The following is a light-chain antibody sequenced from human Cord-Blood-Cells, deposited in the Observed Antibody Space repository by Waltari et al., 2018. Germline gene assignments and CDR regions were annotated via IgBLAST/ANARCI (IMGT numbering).Light chain of an antibody. V-gene: IGKV3-11*01. CDR2: DAS. J-gene: IGKJ4*01. CDR3: QQRSNWLT. Sequence: EIVLTQSPATLSLSPGASATLSCRASPSVSSYLAWYQQKPGQAPRLPIYDASNRATGIPARFSGSGSGTDFTLTISSLEPEDFAVYYCQQRSNWLTFGGGTKVEIK. CDR1: PSVSSY.